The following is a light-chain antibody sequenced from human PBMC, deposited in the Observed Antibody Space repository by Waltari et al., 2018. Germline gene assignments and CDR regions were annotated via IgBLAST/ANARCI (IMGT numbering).Light chain of an antibody. CDR2: WAS. CDR1: QSVQYSNNKNY. CDR3: QQYYDIPLT. J-gene: IGKJ4*01. V-gene: IGKV4-1*01. Sequence: DIVMTQSPESLAVSLGERATINCKSSQSVQYSNNKNYLAWDQRKTGQHPKLRIYWASTRESGVPDRFSGSGSGTDFTLTISSLQAEDVAVYYCQQYYDIPLTFGGGTKVEIK.